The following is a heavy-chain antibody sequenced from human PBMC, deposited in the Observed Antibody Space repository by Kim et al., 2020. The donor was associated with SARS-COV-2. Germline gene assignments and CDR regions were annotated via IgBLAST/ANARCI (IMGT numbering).Heavy chain of an antibody. D-gene: IGHD3-16*01. Sequence: GSLRLSCAASGFTFSSYWMSWVRQAPGKGLEWVANIKQDGSEKYYVDSVKGRFTISRDNAKNSLYLQMNSLRAEDTAVYYCARDRYYDYVWGSHGSSYFDYWGQGTLVTVSS. CDR1: GFTFSSYW. CDR3: ARDRYYDYVWGSHGSSYFDY. V-gene: IGHV3-7*01. J-gene: IGHJ4*02. CDR2: IKQDGSEK.